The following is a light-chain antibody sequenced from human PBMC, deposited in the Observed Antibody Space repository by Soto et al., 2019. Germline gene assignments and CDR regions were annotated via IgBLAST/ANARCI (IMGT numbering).Light chain of an antibody. CDR3: GSWESSLSAYV. CDR2: HDN. V-gene: IGLV1-51*01. J-gene: IGLJ1*01. CDR1: SANIGSNS. Sequence: QSVMRQPPSVSAAPGQKVTCSCSGSSANIGSNSVSWYQQLPGTAPKLLIYHDNKRPSGIPDRFSGSKSGTSATLGITGFQTGDEVDYYCGSWESSLSAYVFGTGTQLTVL.